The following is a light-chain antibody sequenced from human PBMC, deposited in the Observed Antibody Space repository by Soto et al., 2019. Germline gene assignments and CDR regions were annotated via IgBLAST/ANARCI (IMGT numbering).Light chain of an antibody. CDR1: QSISSW. CDR3: RHYNSYSEP. CDR2: DAS. Sequence: IQMTQSPSALSASVGDRVTITCRASQSISSWLAWYQQKPGKAPKLLIYDASSLESGVPSRFSGSGSGTEFTLTISSLQPDDFATYYCRHYNSYSEPFGQGTKVDIK. J-gene: IGKJ1*01. V-gene: IGKV1-5*01.